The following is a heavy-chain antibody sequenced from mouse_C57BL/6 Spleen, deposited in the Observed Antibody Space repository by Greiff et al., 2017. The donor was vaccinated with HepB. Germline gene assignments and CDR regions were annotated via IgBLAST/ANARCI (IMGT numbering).Heavy chain of an antibody. CDR2: IDPSDSET. J-gene: IGHJ3*01. CDR3: ARDSSYYSNYMAWFAY. D-gene: IGHD2-5*01. V-gene: IGHV1-52*01. Sequence: QVQLQQPGAELVRPGSSVKLSCNASGYTFTSYWMHWVKQRPIQGLEWIGNIDPSDSETHYNQKFKDKATLTVDKSSSTAYMQLSSLTSEDSAVYYCARDSSYYSNYMAWFAYWGQGTLVTVSA. CDR1: GYTFTSYW.